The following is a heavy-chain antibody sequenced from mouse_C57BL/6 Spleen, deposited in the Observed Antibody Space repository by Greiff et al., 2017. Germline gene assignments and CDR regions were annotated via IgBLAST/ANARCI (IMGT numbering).Heavy chain of an antibody. CDR2: ISYDGSN. CDR1: GYSITSGYY. CDR3: AREGTVVATRAMDY. Sequence: EVKLLESGPGLVKPSQSLSLTCSVTGYSITSGYYWNWIRQFPGNKLEWMGYISYDGSNNYNPSLKNRISITRDTSKNQFFLKLNSVTTEDTATYYCAREGTVVATRAMDYWGQGTSVTVSS. J-gene: IGHJ4*01. D-gene: IGHD1-1*01. V-gene: IGHV3-6*01.